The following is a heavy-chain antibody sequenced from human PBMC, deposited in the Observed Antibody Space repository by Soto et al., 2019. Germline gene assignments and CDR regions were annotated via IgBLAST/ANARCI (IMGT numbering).Heavy chain of an antibody. J-gene: IGHJ4*02. CDR3: ARSHSFDGSIYHYYFDF. Sequence: SETLSLTCTVSGGSISTYYWSWIPQPPGGTLEWIGYIYASGATTYNPSLESRVTMSVDMPNNEFSLELTSLTAADTAVYYCARSHSFDGSIYHYYFDFWGQGTLVTVSS. V-gene: IGHV4-59*01. CDR1: GGSISTYY. D-gene: IGHD3-10*01. CDR2: IYASGAT.